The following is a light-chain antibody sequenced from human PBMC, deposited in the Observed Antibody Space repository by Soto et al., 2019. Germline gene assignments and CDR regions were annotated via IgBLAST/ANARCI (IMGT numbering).Light chain of an antibody. V-gene: IGKV3-20*01. J-gene: IGKJ1*01. CDR3: QQFDDLPLWT. CDR1: QSVRSTY. CDR2: GAS. Sequence: EIVLTQSPGTLSLSPGERANLSCRASQSVRSTYVAWYQQKPGQAPRLLIYGASSRATGISDRFSGSGSGTDFTLTISRLEPEDSAVYYCQQFDDLPLWTFGQGTKVEV.